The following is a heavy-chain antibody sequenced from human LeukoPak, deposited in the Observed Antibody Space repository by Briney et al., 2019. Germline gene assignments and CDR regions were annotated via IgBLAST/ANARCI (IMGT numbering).Heavy chain of an antibody. V-gene: IGHV3-53*01. J-gene: IGHJ4*02. CDR1: EFIVSNTY. CDR2: IYPGGRT. D-gene: IGHD5-12*01. Sequence: GGSLRLSCAASEFIVSNTYMTWVRQAPAKGLEWVSLIYPGGRTHYADSVQGRFTISRDDSKNTVYLQMSSLTAEDTAVYYCASVKDSDYKYFHYWGQGTLVTVSS. CDR3: ASVKDSDYKYFHY.